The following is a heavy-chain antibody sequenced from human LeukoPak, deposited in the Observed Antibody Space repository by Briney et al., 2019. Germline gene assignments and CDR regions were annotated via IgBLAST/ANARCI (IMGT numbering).Heavy chain of an antibody. D-gene: IGHD2-2*01. CDR2: IYSSGTT. J-gene: IGHJ4*02. V-gene: IGHV4-59*01. Sequence: PSETLSLTCTVSGGSISGYYWSWIRQPPGKGLEWIGYIYSSGTTNYNPSLKSQITISLDTSKNQFSLKLSSVTAADTAVYYCARAQIPAASPFDYWGQGALVTVSS. CDR1: GGSISGYY. CDR3: ARAQIPAASPFDY.